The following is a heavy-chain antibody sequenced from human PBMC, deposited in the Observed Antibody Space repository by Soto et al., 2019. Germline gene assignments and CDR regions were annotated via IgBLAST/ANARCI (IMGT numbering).Heavy chain of an antibody. CDR3: AREFKDDYVYNWFDP. CDR2: MNPNSGST. D-gene: IGHD3-16*01. CDR1: GYTFTSYD. V-gene: IGHV1-8*01. Sequence: ASVKVSCKASGYTFTSYDINWVRQATGQGLEWMGRMNPNSGSTGYAQNFQGRVTMTRNTSISTAYMELSGLRSDDTAVYFCAREFKDDYVYNWFDPWGQGTLVTVSS. J-gene: IGHJ5*02.